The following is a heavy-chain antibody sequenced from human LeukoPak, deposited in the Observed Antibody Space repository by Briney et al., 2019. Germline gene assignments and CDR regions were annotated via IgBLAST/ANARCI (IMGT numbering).Heavy chain of an antibody. CDR2: ISYDGSNK. Sequence: GGSLRLSCAASGFTFSSYAMHWVRQAPGKGLEWVAVISYDGSNKYYADSVKGRFTISRDNSKNTLYLQMNSLRAEDTAVYYCARVRGSTALIRGLGYWGQGTLVIVSS. D-gene: IGHD4-17*01. CDR1: GFTFSSYA. CDR3: ARVRGSTALIRGLGY. J-gene: IGHJ4*02. V-gene: IGHV3-30*04.